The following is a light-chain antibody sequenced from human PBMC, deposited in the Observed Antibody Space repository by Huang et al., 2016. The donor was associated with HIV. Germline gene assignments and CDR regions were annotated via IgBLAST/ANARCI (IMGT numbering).Light chain of an antibody. J-gene: IGKJ2*03. Sequence: EILLTQSPDTLSLSPGERATLSCRASQSVNNNYLAWYQQKPGQAPRLLIYRASTRATGIPDRCSGSGSGTDFTLTISRLEPDDFAVYYCPQFGSSPPYSFGQGTKLEIK. CDR3: PQFGSSPPYS. CDR1: QSVNNNY. V-gene: IGKV3-20*01. CDR2: RAS.